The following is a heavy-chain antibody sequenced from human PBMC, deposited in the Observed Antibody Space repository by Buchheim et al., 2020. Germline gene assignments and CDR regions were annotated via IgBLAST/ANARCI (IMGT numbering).Heavy chain of an antibody. CDR3: ARDLDYGGGGADDYYYYGMDV. J-gene: IGHJ6*02. D-gene: IGHD4-23*01. CDR1: GYTFTSYY. CDR2: INPSGGST. Sequence: QVQLVQSGAEVKKPGASVKVSCKASGYTFTSYYMHWVRQAPGQGLEWMGIINPSGGSTSYAQKFQGRVTMTRDTSTSTAYMGLISLRSEDTAVYYCARDLDYGGGGADDYYYYGMDVWGQGTT. V-gene: IGHV1-46*01.